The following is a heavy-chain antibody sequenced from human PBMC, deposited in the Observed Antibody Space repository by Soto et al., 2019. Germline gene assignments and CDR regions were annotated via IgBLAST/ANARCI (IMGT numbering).Heavy chain of an antibody. CDR3: ARSLSTIGGRPDS. CDR1: GYTFTGYY. Sequence: ASVKVSCKASGYTFTGYYMHWVRQAPGQGLEWMGWINPNSGDTKYAQKFQGRVTMTRDTSTRTAYMEVSRLTSDDTAVYYCARSLSTIGGRPDSWGQGTLVPVSS. D-gene: IGHD6-6*01. CDR2: INPNSGDT. V-gene: IGHV1-2*02. J-gene: IGHJ4*02.